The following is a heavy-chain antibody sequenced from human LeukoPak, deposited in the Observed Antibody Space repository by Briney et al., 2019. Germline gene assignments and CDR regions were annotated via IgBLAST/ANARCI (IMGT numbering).Heavy chain of an antibody. CDR1: GVAFSSYE. J-gene: IGHJ4*02. D-gene: IGHD4/OR15-4a*01. V-gene: IGHV3-48*03. CDR2: INGRGSTI. CDR3: VGSANLAN. Sequence: GGSLRLSCAASGVAFSSYEMNWVRPAPGKGLEWISYINGRGSTINYADSVKGRFTISRDNAKNSLYLQMHSLRVEDTAVYYCVGSANLANWGQGTLVTVSS.